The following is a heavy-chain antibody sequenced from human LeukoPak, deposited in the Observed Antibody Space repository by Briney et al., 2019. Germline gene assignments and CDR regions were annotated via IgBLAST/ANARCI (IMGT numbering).Heavy chain of an antibody. CDR1: GFTFSSYG. CDR3: ARDSLLLWFGDLNY. Sequence: PGGSLRLSCAASGFTFSSYGMSWVRQAPGKGLEWVSAISGSGGSTYYADSVKGRFTISRDNARNSLYLQMNSLRAEDTAVYYCARDSLLLWFGDLNYWGQGTLVAVSS. D-gene: IGHD3-10*01. V-gene: IGHV3-23*01. CDR2: ISGSGGST. J-gene: IGHJ4*02.